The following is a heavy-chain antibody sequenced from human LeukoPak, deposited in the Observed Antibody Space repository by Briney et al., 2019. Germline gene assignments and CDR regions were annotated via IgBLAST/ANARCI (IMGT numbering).Heavy chain of an antibody. CDR2: INHSGST. J-gene: IGHJ6*03. CDR1: GGSFSGYY. V-gene: IGHV4-34*01. CDR3: ARDRFYYDFWSGYYPRDYYMDV. Sequence: PSETLSLTCAVYGGSFSGYYWSWIRQPPGKGLEWIGEINHSGSTNYNPSLKSRVTISVDTSKDKFSLKLSSVTAADTAVYYCARDRFYYDFWSGYYPRDYYMDVRGKGTTVTVSS. D-gene: IGHD3-3*01.